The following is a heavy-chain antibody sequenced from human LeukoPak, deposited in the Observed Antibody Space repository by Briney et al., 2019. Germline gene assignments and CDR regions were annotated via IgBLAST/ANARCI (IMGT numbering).Heavy chain of an antibody. CDR3: ARGVTMIVVGYFDH. CDR2: IYYSGST. J-gene: IGHJ4*02. V-gene: IGHV4-39*07. D-gene: IGHD3-22*01. CDR1: GGSISSSSYY. Sequence: SETLSLTCTVSGGSISSSSYYWGWIRQPPGKGLEWIGSIYYSGSTYYNPSLKSRVTISVDTSKNQFSLKLSSVTAADTAVYYCARGVTMIVVGYFDHWGQGTLVTVSS.